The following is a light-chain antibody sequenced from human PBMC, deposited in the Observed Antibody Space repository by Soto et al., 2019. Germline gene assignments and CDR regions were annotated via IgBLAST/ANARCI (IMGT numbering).Light chain of an antibody. V-gene: IGLV2-11*01. Sequence: QSDLTQPRSVSGSLGQSVTISCTGTSSDVGTYNYVSWYQQHPGKAPKVMIYDVSERPSGVPDRFSGSKSGNTASLTISGLQAEDEADYYCCSYAGSPRYVLGTGTKVTVL. CDR1: SSDVGTYNY. CDR2: DVS. J-gene: IGLJ1*01. CDR3: CSYAGSPRYV.